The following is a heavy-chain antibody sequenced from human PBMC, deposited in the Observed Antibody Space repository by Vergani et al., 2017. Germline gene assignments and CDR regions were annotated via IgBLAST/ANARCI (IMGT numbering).Heavy chain of an antibody. CDR2: VSTGTKSQ. J-gene: IGHJ3*01. CDR1: GFTFSSYS. D-gene: IGHD2-2*01. V-gene: IGHV3-21*05. CDR3: AREYSSTSGRAFDF. Sequence: QVVESGGGLVKPWGSLRLSCAASGFTFSSYSMNWVRQAPGKGLEWVSFVSTGTKSQSYAESVKGRFTISRDSAKNSLYLQMDSLRAEDTAVYYCAREYSSTSGRAFDFWGQGTKVTVSS.